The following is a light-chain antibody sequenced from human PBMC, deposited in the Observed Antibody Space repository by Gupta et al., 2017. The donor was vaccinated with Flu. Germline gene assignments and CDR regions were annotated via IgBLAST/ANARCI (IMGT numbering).Light chain of an antibody. CDR1: QSVSSY. CDR2: DAS. V-gene: IGKV3-11*01. Sequence: EIVLSHSPSSLSLAPGQGATICCRSSQSVSSYLAWYQQIPGQAPRLLIYDASNWATGIPARFSGSGSVTDFTLTISSLEPEDFAVYYCQQRCNCPLTFGHGTKVDIK. J-gene: IGKJ3*01. CDR3: QQRCNCPLT.